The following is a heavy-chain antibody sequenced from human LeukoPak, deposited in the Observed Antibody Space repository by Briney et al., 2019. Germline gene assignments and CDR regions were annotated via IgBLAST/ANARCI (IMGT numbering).Heavy chain of an antibody. V-gene: IGHV1-8*03. CDR3: ARDGIELGSGNFYSNGMDV. J-gene: IGHJ6*02. CDR2: MNPNSGNT. D-gene: IGHD3-10*01. Sequence: GASVKVSCKASGYTFTSYDINWVRPATGQGLEWMGWMNPNSGNTGYAQKFQGRVTITRNTSISTAYMELSSLRSEDTAVYYCARDGIELGSGNFYSNGMDVWGQGTTVTVSS. CDR1: GYTFTSYD.